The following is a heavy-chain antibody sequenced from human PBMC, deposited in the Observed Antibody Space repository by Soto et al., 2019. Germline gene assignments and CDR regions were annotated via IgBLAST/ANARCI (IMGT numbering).Heavy chain of an antibody. CDR1: GFSLNDFG. CDR2: LWYDGNRK. D-gene: IGHD2-15*01. CDR3: AKETTPPYFDS. Sequence: GGSLRLSCATSGFSLNDFGIHWVRQAPGKGLEWVSHLWYDGNRKNYADSVKGRFTVSRDSSKNTVYLHMDSLRVEDTAVYYCAKETTPPYFDSWGQGALVTVSS. V-gene: IGHV3-33*03. J-gene: IGHJ4*02.